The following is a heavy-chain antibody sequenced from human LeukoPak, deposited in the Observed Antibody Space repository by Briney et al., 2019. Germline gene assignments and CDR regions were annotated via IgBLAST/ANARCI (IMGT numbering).Heavy chain of an antibody. V-gene: IGHV4-39*01. J-gene: IGHJ4*02. CDR2: MYYSGST. CDR3: ARQNYYDSSGYFDY. CDR1: GGSISSYY. Sequence: PSETLSLTCTVSGGSISSYYWSWIRQPPGKGLEWIGSMYYSGSTYYNPSLKSRVTISVDTSKNQFSLKLSSVTAADTAVYYCARQNYYDSSGYFDYWGQGTLVTVSS. D-gene: IGHD3-22*01.